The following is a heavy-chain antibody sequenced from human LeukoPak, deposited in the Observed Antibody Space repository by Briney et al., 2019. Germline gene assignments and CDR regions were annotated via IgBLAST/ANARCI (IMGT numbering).Heavy chain of an antibody. CDR3: AKDTQTFYYGSGSYFNY. D-gene: IGHD3-10*01. CDR1: GFTFSTYG. Sequence: GGSLRLSCAASGFTFSTYGMHWVRQAPDKGLEWVAVISYDGSSQYYADSVKGRFTISRDNSKNTLYLQINSLRVEDTAIYYCAKDTQTFYYGSGSYFNYWGQGTLVTVSS. CDR2: ISYDGSSQ. J-gene: IGHJ4*02. V-gene: IGHV3-30*07.